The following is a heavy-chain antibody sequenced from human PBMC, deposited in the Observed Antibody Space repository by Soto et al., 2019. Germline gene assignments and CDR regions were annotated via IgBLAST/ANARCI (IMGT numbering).Heavy chain of an antibody. J-gene: IGHJ5*02. CDR2: IYATGTT. Sequence: QVQLQESGPGLVKPSETLSLTCTVSGASISGFYWSWIRKSAGKGLEWIGRIYATGTTDYNPSLKIRIMMSVDTSKKLFSLKLRSVTAADTAVYYCVRDGTKTLRDWFDPWGQGISVTVSS. D-gene: IGHD1-1*01. CDR1: GASISGFY. V-gene: IGHV4-4*07. CDR3: VRDGTKTLRDWFDP.